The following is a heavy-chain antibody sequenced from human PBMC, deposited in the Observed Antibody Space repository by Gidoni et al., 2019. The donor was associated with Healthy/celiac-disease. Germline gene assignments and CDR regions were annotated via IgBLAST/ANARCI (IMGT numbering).Heavy chain of an antibody. J-gene: IGHJ4*02. D-gene: IGHD2-2*02. CDR2: IIPIVGTA. CDR3: AREAAAILSGLDY. Sequence: QVQLVQSGAEVKKPGSSVKVSCKASVGTFSSYALSWARQAPGQGLEWMGGIIPIVGTANYAQKFQGRVTITADESTSTAYMELSSLRSEDTAVYYCAREAAAILSGLDYWGQGTLVTVSS. V-gene: IGHV1-69*01. CDR1: VGTFSSYA.